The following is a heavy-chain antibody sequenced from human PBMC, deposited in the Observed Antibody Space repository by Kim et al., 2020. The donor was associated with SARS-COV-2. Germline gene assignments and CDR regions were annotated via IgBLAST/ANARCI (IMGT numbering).Heavy chain of an antibody. V-gene: IGHV3-7*01. D-gene: IGHD2-2*01. Sequence: GGSLRLSCAASGFTFSSYGMNWVRQAPGKGLEWVAIIRDDGSDKYYVDSVKGRFTISRDNAKNSLYLQMNSLRAEDAAVYYCARDRSEYHQRTGGYYSY. CDR3: ARDRSEYHQRTGGYYSY. J-gene: IGHJ6*03. CDR1: GFTFSSYG. CDR2: IRDDGSDK.